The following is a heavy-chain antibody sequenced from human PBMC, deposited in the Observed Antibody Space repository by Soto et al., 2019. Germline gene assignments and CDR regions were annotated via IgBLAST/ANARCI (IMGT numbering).Heavy chain of an antibody. J-gene: IGHJ6*02. Sequence: GESLKISCKGSGYSFTSYRIAWVRQMPGKGLEWMGIIHPGNSDTKYSPSFQGQVTISADKSISTAYLQWSSLKASDTAMYYCARHRAVAGMPDYYYDMDVWGQGTTVTVSS. CDR2: IHPGNSDT. CDR1: GYSFTSYR. V-gene: IGHV5-51*01. D-gene: IGHD6-19*01. CDR3: ARHRAVAGMPDYYYDMDV.